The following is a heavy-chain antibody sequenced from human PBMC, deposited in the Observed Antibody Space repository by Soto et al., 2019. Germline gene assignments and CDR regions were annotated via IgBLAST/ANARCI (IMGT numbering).Heavy chain of an antibody. J-gene: IGHJ6*02. V-gene: IGHV3-30-3*01. CDR3: ARELSGYDFLVYYYYGMDV. CDR1: GFPFSSYA. CDR2: ISYDGSNK. D-gene: IGHD5-12*01. Sequence: VQLVESGGGLTQPGGSLRLSCAASGFPFSSYAMHWVRQAPGKGLEWVAVISYDGSNKYYADSVKGRFTISRDNSKNTLYLQMNSLRAEDTAVYYCARELSGYDFLVYYYYGMDVWGQGTTVTVSS.